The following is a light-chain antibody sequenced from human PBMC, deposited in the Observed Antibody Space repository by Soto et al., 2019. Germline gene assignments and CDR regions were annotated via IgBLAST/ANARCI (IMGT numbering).Light chain of an antibody. Sequence: DIRMTQSPSSLSASVGDRVTITCQASQDISNYLNWYQQKPGKAPKLLIYDASNLETGVPSRFSGSGYGTDFTFTISSLQPEDIATYYCQQYDNLPLTFGGGTKVEIK. CDR1: QDISNY. J-gene: IGKJ4*01. CDR3: QQYDNLPLT. V-gene: IGKV1-33*01. CDR2: DAS.